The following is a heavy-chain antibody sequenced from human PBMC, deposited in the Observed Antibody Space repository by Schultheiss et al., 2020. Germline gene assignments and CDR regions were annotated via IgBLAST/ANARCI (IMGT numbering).Heavy chain of an antibody. D-gene: IGHD6-6*01. CDR2: ISGSGGST. Sequence: GGSLRLSCAASGFTFSSYAMHWVRQAPGKGLEWVSVISGSGGSTYYADSVKGRFTISRDNSKNTLYLQMNSLRAEDTAVYYCAKSGYSSSSGYYYYYGMDVWGQGTTVTVSS. CDR3: AKSGYSSSSGYYYYYGMDV. CDR1: GFTFSSYA. V-gene: IGHV3-23*01. J-gene: IGHJ6*02.